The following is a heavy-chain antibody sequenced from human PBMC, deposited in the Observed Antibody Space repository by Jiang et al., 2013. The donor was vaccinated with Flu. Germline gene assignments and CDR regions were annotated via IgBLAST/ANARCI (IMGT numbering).Heavy chain of an antibody. CDR1: GYTLTSYA. J-gene: IGHJ4*02. Sequence: EVKKPGASVKVSCKASGYTLTSYAMHWVRQAPGQRPEWMGWINAGSGNTKYSQKFQGRVTITRDTSANTAYMDLSSLRYEDTAVYYCAREIIVAATPRLLDYWGQGTPGHRLL. D-gene: IGHD2-15*01. V-gene: IGHV1-3*01. CDR2: INAGSGNT. CDR3: AREIIVAATPRLLDY.